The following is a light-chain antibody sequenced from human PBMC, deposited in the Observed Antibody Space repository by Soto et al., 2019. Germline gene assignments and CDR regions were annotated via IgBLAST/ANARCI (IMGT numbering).Light chain of an antibody. CDR2: DVT. J-gene: IGLJ1*01. V-gene: IGLV2-14*01. Sequence: QSALTQPASVSGSPGQSITISCSGTSSDVGFYNYVSWYQQHPGKAPNLMIYDVTNRPSGVSNRFSGSKSGNTASLTISGLHAEDEADYFCSSNTRSSTLIFGTGTKVTVL. CDR3: SSNTRSSTLI. CDR1: SSDVGFYNY.